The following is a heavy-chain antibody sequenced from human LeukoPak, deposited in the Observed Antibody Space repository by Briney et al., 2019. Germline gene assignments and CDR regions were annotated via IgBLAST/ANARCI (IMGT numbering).Heavy chain of an antibody. J-gene: IGHJ4*02. CDR2: IYHSGRT. CDR3: ASSGYGDYGRFDY. CDR1: GGSISSGGYS. Sequence: SETLSLTCAVSGGSISSGGYSWSWIRQPPGKGLEWVGYIYHSGRTYYNPSLKSRVTISVGRSKNRFSLKLSSVTAADTAVYYCASSGYGDYGRFDYWGQGTLVTVSS. D-gene: IGHD4-17*01. V-gene: IGHV4-30-2*01.